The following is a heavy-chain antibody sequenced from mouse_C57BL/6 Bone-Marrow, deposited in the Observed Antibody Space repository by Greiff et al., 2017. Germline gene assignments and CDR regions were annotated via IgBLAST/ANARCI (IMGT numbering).Heavy chain of an antibody. Sequence: EVQRVESGGGLVKPGGSLKLSCAASGFTFSDYGMHWVRQAPEKGLEWVAYISSSSSTIYYADTVKGRFTISRDNAKNNLFLQMTRLRSKDTAMYYCASHCAGSSDCYFDDWGTGTTVTVSS. D-gene: IGHD1-1*01. CDR3: ASHCAGSSDCYFDD. J-gene: IGHJ1*03. CDR1: GFTFSDYG. CDR2: ISSSSSTI. V-gene: IGHV5-17*01.